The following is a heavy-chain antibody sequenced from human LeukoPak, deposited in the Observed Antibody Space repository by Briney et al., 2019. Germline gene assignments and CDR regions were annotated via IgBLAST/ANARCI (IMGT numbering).Heavy chain of an antibody. Sequence: PGGSLRLSCAASGFTFSSYGMHWVRQAPGKGLEWVAVIWYGGSNKYYADSVKGRFTISRDNSKNTLYLQVNSLRAEDTAVYYCAKGGCSDGSCYFYFDFWGQGTLVTVSS. CDR1: GFTFSSYG. CDR2: IWYGGSNK. J-gene: IGHJ4*02. D-gene: IGHD2-15*01. CDR3: AKGGCSDGSCYFYFDF. V-gene: IGHV3-33*06.